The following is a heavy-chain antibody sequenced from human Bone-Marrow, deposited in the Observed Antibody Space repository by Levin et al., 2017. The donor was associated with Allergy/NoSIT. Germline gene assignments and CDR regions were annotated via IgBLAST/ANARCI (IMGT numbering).Heavy chain of an antibody. V-gene: IGHV2-70*04. CDR2: IDWDDEN. D-gene: IGHD2-15*01. J-gene: IGHJ4*02. Sequence: SGPTLVKPTQTLTLTCSFSGFSLSTNGMRVSWIRQAPGRALEWLARIDWDDENFYITSLKTRLTITKGTSNDHVVLTMTKMYPVETATYYCARTYGSPGSCDGGSWHRESWGRGSPGSGSS. CDR3: ARTYGSPGSCDGGSWHRES. CDR1: GFSLSTNGMR.